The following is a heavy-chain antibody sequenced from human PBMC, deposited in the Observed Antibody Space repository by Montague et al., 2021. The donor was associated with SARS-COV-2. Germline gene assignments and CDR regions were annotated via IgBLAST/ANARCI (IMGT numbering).Heavy chain of an antibody. V-gene: IGHV4-59*12. CDR3: ASRVPDVWSGIDY. J-gene: IGHJ4*02. CDR2: IYHSGST. Sequence: SETLSLTCTVSGGSFSSYYWSWIRQPPGKGLEWIGDIYHSGSTNYNPSLKSRVTISVDTSKNQFSLKLSSVTAADTAVYYCASRVPDVWSGIDYWGQGTLVTVSS. CDR1: GGSFSSYY. D-gene: IGHD3-3*01.